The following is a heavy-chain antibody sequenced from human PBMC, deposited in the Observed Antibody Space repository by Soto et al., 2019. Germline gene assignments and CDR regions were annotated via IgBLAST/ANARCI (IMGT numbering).Heavy chain of an antibody. Sequence: SETLSLTCAVSGYSISSTYYWGWIRQPPREGLGWIGSIYHSGSTYYNPSLKSRVTISVDTSKNQFSLKLGSVTAADTAVYYCARVRPSPFRYFDYWGQGTLVTVSS. CDR1: GYSISSTYY. CDR2: IYHSGST. V-gene: IGHV4-38-2*01. CDR3: ARVRPSPFRYFDY. J-gene: IGHJ4*02.